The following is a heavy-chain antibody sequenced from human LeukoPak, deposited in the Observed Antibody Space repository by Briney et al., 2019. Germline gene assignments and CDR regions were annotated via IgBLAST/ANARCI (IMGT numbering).Heavy chain of an antibody. CDR1: GLTLSNAY. J-gene: IGHJ4*02. Sequence: GGSLRLSCAASGLTLSNAYMRWVRQAPGKGLEWVGLITSETDGGTADYAAPVKGRFSISRDDSRNTLYLEMNSLKTEDTAVYYCTPGHYSSLWGQGTLVTVSS. CDR2: ITSETDGGTA. V-gene: IGHV3-15*01. CDR3: TPGHYSSL. D-gene: IGHD6-13*01.